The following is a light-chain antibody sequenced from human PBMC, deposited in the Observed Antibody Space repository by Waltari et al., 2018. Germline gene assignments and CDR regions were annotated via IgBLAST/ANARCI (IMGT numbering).Light chain of an antibody. CDR1: QSVLYSSNNKNY. V-gene: IGKV4-1*01. Sequence: DIVMTQSPDSLAVSLGERATINCKSSQSVLYSSNNKNYLAWYQQKPGQPPKLLISWASTRGVGVPDRFSGSGSGTDFTLTISSLQAEDVAVYYCHQYYSTLRTFGQGTKVEIK. CDR2: WAS. CDR3: HQYYSTLRT. J-gene: IGKJ1*01.